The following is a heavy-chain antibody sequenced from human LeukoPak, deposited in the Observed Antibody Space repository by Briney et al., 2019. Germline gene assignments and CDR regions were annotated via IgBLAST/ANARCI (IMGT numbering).Heavy chain of an antibody. D-gene: IGHD3-22*01. V-gene: IGHV4-4*02. CDR3: ASLPQYYYDSSGPP. CDR1: GGSISSSNW. Sequence: NPSGTLSLTCAVSGGSISSSNWWSWVRQPPGKGLEWIGEIYHSGSTNYNPSLKSRVTISVDTSKNQFSLKLSSVTAADTAVYYCASLPQYYYDSSGPPWGQGTLVTVSS. CDR2: IYHSGST. J-gene: IGHJ5*02.